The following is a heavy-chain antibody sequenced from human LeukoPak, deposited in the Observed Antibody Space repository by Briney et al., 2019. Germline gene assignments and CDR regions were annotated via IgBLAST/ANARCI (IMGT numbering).Heavy chain of an antibody. V-gene: IGHV3-23*01. J-gene: IGHJ4*02. CDR1: GFTSSTYA. D-gene: IGHD1-26*01. CDR3: ATLVGATDY. Sequence: GGSLRLSCAASGFTSSTYAISWVRQAPGEGLEWVSTISGSGGTIYYADSVKGRFTISRDKSKNTLYLQMNSLRAEDTALYYCATLVGATDYWGQGTLVTVSS. CDR2: ISGSGGTI.